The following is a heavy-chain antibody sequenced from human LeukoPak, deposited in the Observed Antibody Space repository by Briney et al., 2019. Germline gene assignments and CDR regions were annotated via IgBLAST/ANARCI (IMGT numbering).Heavy chain of an antibody. J-gene: IGHJ4*02. CDR1: GFTFSDYY. CDR2: ITSSGSII. D-gene: IGHD6-19*01. CDR3: ARDYSSPPLVHYFDS. V-gene: IGHV3-11*04. Sequence: VGSLRLSCAASGFTFSDYYMRWIRQAPRKGLEWVSHITSSGSIIKYADSVKGRFTISRDNAKNSLYLQMNSLRAEDTAVYYCARDYSSPPLVHYFDSWGQGTLVTVSS.